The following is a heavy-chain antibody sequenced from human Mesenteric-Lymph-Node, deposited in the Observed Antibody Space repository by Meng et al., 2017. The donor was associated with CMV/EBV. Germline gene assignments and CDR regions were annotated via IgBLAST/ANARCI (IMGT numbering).Heavy chain of an antibody. CDR3: ARADVDIVALDY. Sequence: TLSLTCTVSGGSISSSGYYWSWTRQHPGKGLEWIGYIYYSGSTYYNPSLKSRVTISVDTSKNQFSLKLSSVTAADTAVYYCARADVDIVALDYWGQGTLVTVSS. J-gene: IGHJ4*02. V-gene: IGHV4-31*03. CDR1: GGSISSSGYY. CDR2: IYYSGST. D-gene: IGHD5-12*01.